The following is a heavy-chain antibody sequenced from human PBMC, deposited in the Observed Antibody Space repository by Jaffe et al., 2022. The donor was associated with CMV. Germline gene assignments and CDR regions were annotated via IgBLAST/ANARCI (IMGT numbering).Heavy chain of an antibody. CDR3: ARYYGSGNDAFDI. V-gene: IGHV4-39*01. CDR2: IYYSGST. Sequence: QLQLQESGPGLVKPSETLSLTCTVSGGSISSSSYYWGWIRQPPGKGLEWIGSIYYSGSTYYNPSLKSRVTISVDTSKNQFSLKLSSVTAADTAVYYCARYYGSGNDAFDIWGQGTMVTVSS. D-gene: IGHD3-10*01. CDR1: GGSISSSSYY. J-gene: IGHJ3*02.